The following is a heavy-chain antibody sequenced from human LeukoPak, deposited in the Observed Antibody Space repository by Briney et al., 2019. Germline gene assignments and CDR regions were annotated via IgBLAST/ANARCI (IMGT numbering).Heavy chain of an antibody. V-gene: IGHV4-59*01. CDR3: ARLTNMEKDVTPTYYMDV. CDR1: GGSSSSYY. CDR2: IYYSGST. J-gene: IGHJ6*03. D-gene: IGHD2-8*01. Sequence: SETLSLTCTVPGGSSSSYYWSSIRQPPEKGLEWIGYIYYSGSTNYNPSLKSRVTISVDTSKSQFSLKLSSVTAADTAVYYCARLTNMEKDVTPTYYMDVWGKGTTVTVSS.